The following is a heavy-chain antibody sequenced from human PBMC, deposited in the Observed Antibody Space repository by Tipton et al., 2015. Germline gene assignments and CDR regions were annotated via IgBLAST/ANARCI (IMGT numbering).Heavy chain of an antibody. CDR2: IFYDGST. D-gene: IGHD6-6*01. V-gene: IGHV4-59*02. Sequence: TLSLTCTVSGGSVSRSYWSWIRQPPGKGLEWIGYIFYDGSTNYNPSLKSRVTMSRDTSKNQFSLKLTSVTAADTAVYYCATGRSIAARPFDYWGQGTLVTVSS. CDR3: ATGRSIAARPFDY. CDR1: GGSVSRSY. J-gene: IGHJ4*02.